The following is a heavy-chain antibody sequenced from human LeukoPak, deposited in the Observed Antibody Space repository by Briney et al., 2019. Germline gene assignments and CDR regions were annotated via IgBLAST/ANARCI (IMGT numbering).Heavy chain of an antibody. CDR1: GFTFSSYG. CDR2: IWYDGSNK. J-gene: IGHJ4*02. V-gene: IGHV3-33*06. CDR3: AKIYDSSGSIDY. Sequence: GGSLRLSCAASGFTFSSYGMHWVRQAPGKGLEWVAVIWYDGSNKYYADSVKGRFTISRDNSKNTLYLQMNSLRAEDTAVYYCAKIYDSSGSIDYRGQGTLVTVPS. D-gene: IGHD3-22*01.